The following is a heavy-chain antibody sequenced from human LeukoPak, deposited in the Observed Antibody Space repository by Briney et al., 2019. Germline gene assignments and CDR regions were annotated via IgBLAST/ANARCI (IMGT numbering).Heavy chain of an antibody. J-gene: IGHJ4*02. CDR3: TKTTTGYSSGQYPGWPADH. D-gene: IGHD3-22*01. CDR2: IFGSGGSA. CDR1: GFTFNNYA. V-gene: IGHV3-23*01. Sequence: GGSLRLSCTASGFTFNNYAMYWVRQAPRKGLEWVAGIFGSGGSAHYADSVRGRFTISRDNSKNTVYLQMDSLRGEDTALYYCTKTTTGYSSGQYPGWPADHWGQGALVTVSS.